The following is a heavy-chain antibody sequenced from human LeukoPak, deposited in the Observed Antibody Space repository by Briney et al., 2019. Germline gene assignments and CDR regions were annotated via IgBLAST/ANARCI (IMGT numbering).Heavy chain of an antibody. CDR1: GGSISNYY. CDR3: ARGLRYFDWLLGD. CDR2: IYTSGTT. Sequence: SETLSLTCTVSGGSISNYYWNWVRQPAGKGLEWIGRIYTSGTTSYNPSLKSRVTMSVDTSKNQFSLKLSSVTAADTAVYYCARGLRYFDWLLGDWGQGTLVTVSS. V-gene: IGHV4-4*07. J-gene: IGHJ1*01. D-gene: IGHD3-9*01.